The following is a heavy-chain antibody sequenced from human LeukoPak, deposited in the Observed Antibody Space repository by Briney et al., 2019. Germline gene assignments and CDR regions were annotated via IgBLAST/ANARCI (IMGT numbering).Heavy chain of an antibody. D-gene: IGHD3-10*01. CDR2: MNPNSGNT. V-gene: IGHV1-8*01. CDR3: AGITMVRGVIDPDYYYGMDA. J-gene: IGHJ6*02. Sequence: EASVKVSCKASGYTFTSYDINWVRQATGQGLEWMGWMNPNSGNTGYAQKFQGRVTMTRNTSISTAYMELSSLRSEDTAVYYCAGITMVRGVIDPDYYYGMDAWGQGTTVTVSS. CDR1: GYTFTSYD.